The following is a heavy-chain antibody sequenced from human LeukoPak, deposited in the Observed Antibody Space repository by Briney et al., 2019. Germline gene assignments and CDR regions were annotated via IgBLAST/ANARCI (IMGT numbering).Heavy chain of an antibody. CDR1: SGSINRETHY. V-gene: IGHV4-39*07. J-gene: IGHJ4*02. D-gene: IGHD3-10*01. CDR3: ATGEYGDHGKDY. Sequence: SETLSLTCTVSSGSINRETHYLAWIRQPPGKGLEWIGEIYHSRSTNHNPSLKSRVTISVDKSKNQFSLKLSSVTAADTAVYYCATGEYGDHGKDYWGQGTLVTVSS. CDR2: IYHSRST.